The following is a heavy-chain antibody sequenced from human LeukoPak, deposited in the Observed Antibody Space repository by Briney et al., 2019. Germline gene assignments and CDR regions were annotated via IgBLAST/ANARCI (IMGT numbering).Heavy chain of an antibody. J-gene: IGHJ4*02. CDR1: GYTFSSYG. V-gene: IGHV1-18*01. CDR3: ARLHYDIGY. CDR2: ISAYGNT. D-gene: IGHD3-9*01. Sequence: GSVKVSCKASGYTFSSYGMGWVRQAPGQGLEWMGWISAYGNTKYEQKFQGRVTVTTDTSTSTAYMELKSLRSDDTAVYYCARLHYDIGYWGQGTLVTVSS.